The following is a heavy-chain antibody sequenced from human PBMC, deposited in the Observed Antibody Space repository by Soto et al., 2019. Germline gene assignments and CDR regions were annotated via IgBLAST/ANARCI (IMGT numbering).Heavy chain of an antibody. V-gene: IGHV1-18*04. D-gene: IGHD3-3*01. J-gene: IGHJ6*02. CDR3: VRAWYYDFWGGYSTSYYYGMDV. CDR1: GYTFTSFC. Sequence: ASVKVSFKACGYTFTSFCISWLRQAPGKGLEWMGWISAYNGNTNYAQKLQGRVTMTTDTSTSTAYMELRSLRSDDTAVYYCVRAWYYDFWGGYSTSYYYGMDVWGQGTTVTVSS. CDR2: ISAYNGNT.